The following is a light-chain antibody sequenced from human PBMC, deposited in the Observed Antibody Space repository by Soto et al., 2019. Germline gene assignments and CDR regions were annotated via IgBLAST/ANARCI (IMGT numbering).Light chain of an antibody. CDR2: KAS. V-gene: IGKV1-5*03. J-gene: IGKJ1*01. CDR3: QQYNSYWT. Sequence: DIQMTQSPSTLSASVGDRVTITCRASQKISNWLAWYQQKPGKAPKLLIYKASSLESGVPSRFSGSGFGTEFTLTISSLQPDDFATYYCQQYNSYWTFGQGTNVEIK. CDR1: QKISNW.